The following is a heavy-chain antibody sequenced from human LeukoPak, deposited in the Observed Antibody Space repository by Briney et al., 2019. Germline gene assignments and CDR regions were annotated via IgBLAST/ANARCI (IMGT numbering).Heavy chain of an antibody. CDR1: GGSISSYY. J-gene: IGHJ6*03. D-gene: IGHD3-3*01. V-gene: IGHV4-4*07. CDR2: IYSSGSA. CDR3: ARTVLRSAPYYDYMDV. Sequence: PSETLSLTCTVSGGSISSYYWSWIRHSAGKGLEWIGRIYSSGSANYNPSLESRVTMSVDTSKTHFSLRLSSVTAADTAVYYCARTVLRSAPYYDYMDVWGKGATVIVSS.